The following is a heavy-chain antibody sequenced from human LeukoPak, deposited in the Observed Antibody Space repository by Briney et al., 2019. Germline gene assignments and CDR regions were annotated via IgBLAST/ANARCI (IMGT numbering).Heavy chain of an antibody. V-gene: IGHV4-38-2*02. CDR2: IYLSGST. CDR3: SRSISRDYYYYYYMDV. CDR1: GYSISSGYY. D-gene: IGHD2-21*01. J-gene: IGHJ6*03. Sequence: SETLSLTCTVSGYSISSGYYWGLIRPPPGKGLEWIGSIYLSGSTYYNPSLKSRVTISGDTSKKQFSLKLSSVTAADTAVDYCSRSISRDYYYYYYMDVWGKGTTVTVSS.